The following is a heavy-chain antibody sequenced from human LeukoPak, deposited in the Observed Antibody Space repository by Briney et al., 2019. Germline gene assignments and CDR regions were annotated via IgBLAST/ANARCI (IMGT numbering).Heavy chain of an antibody. CDR3: ARAPGESGSQTRNFDY. V-gene: IGHV3-21*01. J-gene: IGHJ4*02. CDR2: ISSSSSYI. D-gene: IGHD1-26*01. Sequence: GGSPRLSCAASGFTFSSYSMNWVRQAPGKGLEWVSSISSSSSYIYYADSLKGRFTISRDNAKNSLYLQMNSLRAEDTAVYYCARAPGESGSQTRNFDYWGQGTLVTVSS. CDR1: GFTFSSYS.